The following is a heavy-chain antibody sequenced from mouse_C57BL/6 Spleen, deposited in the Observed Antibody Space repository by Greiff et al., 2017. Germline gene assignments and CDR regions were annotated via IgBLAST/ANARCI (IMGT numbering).Heavy chain of an antibody. CDR3: ARRITTVADV. V-gene: IGHV1-69*01. J-gene: IGHJ1*03. Sequence: QVQLQQPGAELVMPGASVKLSCKASGYTFTSYWMHWVKQRPGQGLEWIGEIDPSDSYTNYNQKFKGKSTLTVDKSSSTAYMQLSSLTSEDSAVYYCARRITTVADVWGTGTTVTVSA. D-gene: IGHD1-1*01. CDR2: IDPSDSYT. CDR1: GYTFTSYW.